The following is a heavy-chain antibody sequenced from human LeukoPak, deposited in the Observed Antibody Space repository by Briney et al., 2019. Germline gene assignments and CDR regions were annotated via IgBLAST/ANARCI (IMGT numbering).Heavy chain of an antibody. Sequence: ASVKVSCKASGYTFTGYYMYWVRQAPGQGLEWMGWINPKSGGTNYTQKFQGRVTMTRDTSISTAYMELSRLRSDDTAVYYCARDQKMDTELMVYAFDYWGQGTLVTVSS. CDR2: INPKSGGT. V-gene: IGHV1-2*02. J-gene: IGHJ4*02. D-gene: IGHD2-8*01. CDR3: ARDQKMDTELMVYAFDY. CDR1: GYTFTGYY.